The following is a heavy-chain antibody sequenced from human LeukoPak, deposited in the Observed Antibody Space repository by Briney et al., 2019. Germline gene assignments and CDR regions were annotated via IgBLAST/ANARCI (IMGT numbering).Heavy chain of an antibody. CDR1: GFTFSSYS. J-gene: IGHJ1*01. CDR3: ARDLPGGYSYGYEYFQH. Sequence: GGSLRLSCAASGFTFSSYSMNWVRQAPGKGLEWVSSISSSSSYIYYADSVKGRFTISRDNAKSSLYLQMNSLRAEDTAVYYCARDLPGGYSYGYEYFQHWGQGTLVTVSS. D-gene: IGHD5-18*01. CDR2: ISSSSSYI. V-gene: IGHV3-21*01.